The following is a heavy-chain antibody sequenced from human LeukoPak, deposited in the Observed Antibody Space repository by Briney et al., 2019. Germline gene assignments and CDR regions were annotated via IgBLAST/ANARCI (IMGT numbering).Heavy chain of an antibody. CDR3: AGETGCSSTSCYGEAFDT. V-gene: IGHV3-21*01. CDR1: GFAFSTYS. Sequence: GGSLRLSCAASGFAFSTYSMNWVRQAPGKGLEWVAAINTRSRTYYADSVKGRFTMSRDNAKNSLYLQMNSLRVEDTAVYYCAGETGCSSTSCYGEAFDTWGQGTMVTVSS. CDR2: INTRSRT. D-gene: IGHD2-2*01. J-gene: IGHJ3*02.